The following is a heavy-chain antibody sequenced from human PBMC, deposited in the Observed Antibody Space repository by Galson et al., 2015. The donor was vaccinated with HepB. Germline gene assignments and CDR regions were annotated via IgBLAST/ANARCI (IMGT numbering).Heavy chain of an antibody. Sequence: SLRLSCAASGFIFSDHWMHWVRQTPGKGLVWVSRINNDGSSTTYADSVKGRFTISRDNAKNTLYLQMNSLSAEDSAVYYCARSRVERAVAGTFDYWGQGTLVTVSS. V-gene: IGHV3-74*03. CDR1: GFIFSDHW. CDR2: INNDGSST. D-gene: IGHD6-19*01. CDR3: ARSRVERAVAGTFDY. J-gene: IGHJ4*02.